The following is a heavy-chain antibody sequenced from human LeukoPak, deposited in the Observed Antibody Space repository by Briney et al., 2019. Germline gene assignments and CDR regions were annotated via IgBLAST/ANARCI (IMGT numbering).Heavy chain of an antibody. CDR3: AKLAPSFGENAFDI. J-gene: IGHJ3*02. Sequence: PGGSLRLSCAASGFTFSSYGMHWVRQAPGKGLEWVAFIRYDGSNKYYADSVKGRFTISRDNSKNTLYLQMNSLRAEDTAVYYCAKLAPSFGENAFDIWGQGTMVTVSS. CDR1: GFTFSSYG. CDR2: IRYDGSNK. V-gene: IGHV3-30*02. D-gene: IGHD3-10*01.